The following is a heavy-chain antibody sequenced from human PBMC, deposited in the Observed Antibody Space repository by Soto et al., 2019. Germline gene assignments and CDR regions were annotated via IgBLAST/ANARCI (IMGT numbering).Heavy chain of an antibody. D-gene: IGHD2-15*01. CDR3: ARVKGTVVVVAAIRYYYYGMDV. CDR2: INHSGST. CDR1: GGSFIGYY. J-gene: IGHJ6*02. V-gene: IGHV4-34*01. Sequence: PSETLSLTCAVYGGSFIGYYCICNRHPPLKWLEWIGEINHSGSTNYNPSLKSRVTISVDTSKNQFSLKLSSVTAADTAVYYCARVKGTVVVVAAIRYYYYGMDVWGQGTTVTVSS.